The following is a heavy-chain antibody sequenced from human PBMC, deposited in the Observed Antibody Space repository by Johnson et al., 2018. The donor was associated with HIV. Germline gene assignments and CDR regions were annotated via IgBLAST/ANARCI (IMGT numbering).Heavy chain of an antibody. Sequence: EKLVESGGGVVRPGGSLRLSGAASGCIFEDYGMSWVRQLPGKGLEGVSGVNGNGGTTGYADSVKGRLTISRDNAKSTLYLQMNSLKTEDTAVYYCSTPRPNWGWNAFDIWGQGTMVTVSS. CDR1: GCIFEDYG. CDR2: VNGNGGTT. D-gene: IGHD7-27*01. CDR3: STPRPNWGWNAFDI. V-gene: IGHV3-20*04. J-gene: IGHJ3*02.